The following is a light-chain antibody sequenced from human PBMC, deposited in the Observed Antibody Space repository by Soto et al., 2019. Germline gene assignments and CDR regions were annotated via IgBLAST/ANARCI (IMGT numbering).Light chain of an antibody. CDR1: RSNIGSNT. V-gene: IGLV1-44*01. CDR2: SNN. J-gene: IGLJ1*01. Sequence: QSVLTQPPSASGTPGQRVTISCSGSRSNIGSNTVNWYQQLPGSAPKLLIYSNNQRPSGVPDRFSGSKSGTSASLAISGLRSEDEADYYCAAWDDSLNGFYVFGTGTKAPVL. CDR3: AAWDDSLNGFYV.